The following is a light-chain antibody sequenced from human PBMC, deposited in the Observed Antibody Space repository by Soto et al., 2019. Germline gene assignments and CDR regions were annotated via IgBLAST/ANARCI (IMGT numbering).Light chain of an antibody. V-gene: IGLV2-23*01. CDR1: SSDVGSYNL. Sequence: QSALTQPASVSGSPGQSITISCTGTSSDVGSYNLVSWFQQYPGKAPKLMIYEGSKRPSGVSDRFAGSKSGNTASLTISGLQAEDEADYYCCSYAGSNTLVFGGGTKLTVL. J-gene: IGLJ3*02. CDR3: CSYAGSNTLV. CDR2: EGS.